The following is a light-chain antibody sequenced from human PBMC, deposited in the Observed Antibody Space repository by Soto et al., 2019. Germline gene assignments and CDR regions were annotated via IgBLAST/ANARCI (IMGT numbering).Light chain of an antibody. CDR1: QSINRH. CDR3: QQRSNWAPVT. CDR2: DAS. V-gene: IGKV3-11*01. Sequence: EIVLTQSPGTLSLAPGERATLSCRASQSINRHLAWYRQKPGQAPRLLIYDASNRATGIPARFSGSGSGTDFTLTISSLEPEDFGVYYCQQRSNWAPVTFGGGTKVDIK. J-gene: IGKJ4*01.